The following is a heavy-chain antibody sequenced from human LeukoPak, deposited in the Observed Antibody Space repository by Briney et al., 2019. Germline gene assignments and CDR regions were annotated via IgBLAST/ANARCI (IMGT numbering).Heavy chain of an antibody. D-gene: IGHD2-2*01. CDR1: GYSFTSYW. CDR2: IYPGDSDT. V-gene: IGHV5-51*01. Sequence: GESLKISCKGSGYSFTSYWIGWVRQMPGKGLEWMGIIYPGDSDTRYSPSFQGQVTISADKSITTASLQWSSLRASDTAMYYCARQGSSTTSWQTIDYWGQGTLVSVSS. CDR3: ARQGSSTTSWQTIDY. J-gene: IGHJ4*02.